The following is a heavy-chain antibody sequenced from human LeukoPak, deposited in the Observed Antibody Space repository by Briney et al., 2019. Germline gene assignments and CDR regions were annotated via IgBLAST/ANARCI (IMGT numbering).Heavy chain of an antibody. D-gene: IGHD5-24*01. CDR3: AKDFSMAGDNYYSNGLDV. V-gene: IGHV3-30*02. CDR2: IPYEGSSQ. CDR1: GFPFSLYG. Sequence: GGSLRLYCAASGFPFSLYGMHWVRQAPGKGLEWVAFIPYEGSSQYYADSVKGRITVSRDNSKNTLFLQMSSLRAEDTAVYYCAKDFSMAGDNYYSNGLDVWGQGTTVTVSS. J-gene: IGHJ6*02.